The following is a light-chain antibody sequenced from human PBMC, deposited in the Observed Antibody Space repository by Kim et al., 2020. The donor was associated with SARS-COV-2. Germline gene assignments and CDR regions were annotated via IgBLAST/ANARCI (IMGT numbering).Light chain of an antibody. CDR1: QPISNY. CDR2: AAS. J-gene: IGKJ5*01. Sequence: SVGDRVTLTCRASQPISNYLNLYQQQPGKAPNLLILAASSLPTGVPSRFSGSGSGTDFTLTISNLQLEDFATYYCQQSYSTPPVTFGQGTRLEIK. CDR3: QQSYSTPPVT. V-gene: IGKV1-39*01.